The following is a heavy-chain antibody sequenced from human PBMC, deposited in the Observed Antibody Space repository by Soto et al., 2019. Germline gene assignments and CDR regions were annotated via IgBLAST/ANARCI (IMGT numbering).Heavy chain of an antibody. J-gene: IGHJ6*03. CDR3: ARGPSRRRTYYYGSGSYFPERYYYYYYIDV. Sequence: GGSLRLSCAASGFTFSSYWMSWVRQAPGKGLEWVANIKQDGSEKYYVDSVKGRFTISRDNAKNSLYLQMNSLRAEDTAVYYCARGPSRRRTYYYGSGSYFPERYYYYYYIDVWGKGTTVTVSS. CDR2: IKQDGSEK. D-gene: IGHD3-10*01. V-gene: IGHV3-7*01. CDR1: GFTFSSYW.